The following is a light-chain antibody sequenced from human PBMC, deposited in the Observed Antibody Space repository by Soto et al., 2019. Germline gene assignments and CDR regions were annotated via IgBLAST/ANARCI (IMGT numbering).Light chain of an antibody. Sequence: EIVLTQSPGTLSLSPGERATLSCRASQSTDTNYLAWYQQKPGQAPRLLIYGASSRDTGIPESFSGRGSGTDFTLTISRLEPEDFAVYYCQQYGTSPLTFGGGTKVQI. CDR2: GAS. CDR3: QQYGTSPLT. CDR1: QSTDTNY. J-gene: IGKJ4*01. V-gene: IGKV3-20*01.